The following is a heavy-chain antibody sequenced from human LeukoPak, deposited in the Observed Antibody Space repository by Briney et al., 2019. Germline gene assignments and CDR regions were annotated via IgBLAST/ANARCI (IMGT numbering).Heavy chain of an antibody. D-gene: IGHD2-15*01. V-gene: IGHV3-23*01. CDR2: IRGSGGST. Sequence: GGSLRLSCAASGCTFSSYAMGWVRQAPGEGLGWGSAIRGSGGSTYYADSVKGRFTISRDNSKNTLYLQMNSLRAQDTAVYYCAKMNPPDIVVVVASTGFYNWGQGTLVTVSS. CDR1: GCTFSSYA. J-gene: IGHJ4*02. CDR3: AKMNPPDIVVVVASTGFYN.